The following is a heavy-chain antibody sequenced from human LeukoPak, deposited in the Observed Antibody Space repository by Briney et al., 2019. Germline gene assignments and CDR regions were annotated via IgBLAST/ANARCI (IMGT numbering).Heavy chain of an antibody. V-gene: IGHV4-30-2*01. CDR2: IYHSGST. Sequence: SQTLSLTCAVSGGSISSGGYSWSWIRQPPGKGLEWIGYIYHSGSTYYNPSLKSRVTISVDRSKNQFSLKLSSVTAADTAVYYCARDPADYYDSSGYSAPRLSDYWGQGTLVTVSS. J-gene: IGHJ4*02. CDR1: GGSISSGGYS. D-gene: IGHD3-22*01. CDR3: ARDPADYYDSSGYSAPRLSDY.